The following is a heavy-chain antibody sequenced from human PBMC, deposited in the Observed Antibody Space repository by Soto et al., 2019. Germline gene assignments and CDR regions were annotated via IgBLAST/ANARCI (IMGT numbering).Heavy chain of an antibody. CDR1: GGSFSGYY. CDR2: INHSGST. CDR3: ARENPDGYTYGPYYFDY. D-gene: IGHD5-18*01. J-gene: IGHJ4*02. V-gene: IGHV4-34*01. Sequence: SETLSLTCAVYGGSFSGYYWSWIRQPPGKGLEWIGEINHSGSTNYNPSLKSRMAISVDTSKSQFSLKLTSVTAADTAVYYCARENPDGYTYGPYYFDYWGQGTLVTVSS.